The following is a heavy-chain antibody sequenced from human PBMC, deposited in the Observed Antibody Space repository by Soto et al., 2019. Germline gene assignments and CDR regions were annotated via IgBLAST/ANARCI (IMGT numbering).Heavy chain of an antibody. V-gene: IGHV1-18*01. J-gene: IGHJ4*02. CDR1: GYTFTSYG. CDR2: ISAYNGNT. Sequence: ASVKVSCKASGYTFTSYGISWVRQAPGQGLEWMGWISAYNGNTNYAQKLQGRVTMTTDTSTSTAYMELRSLRSDDTAVYYCARDEQPHYDSSGYYYYWGQGTLVTVSS. D-gene: IGHD3-22*01. CDR3: ARDEQPHYDSSGYYYY.